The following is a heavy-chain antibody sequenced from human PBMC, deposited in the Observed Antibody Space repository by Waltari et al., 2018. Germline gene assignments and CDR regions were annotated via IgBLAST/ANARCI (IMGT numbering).Heavy chain of an antibody. J-gene: IGHJ4*02. V-gene: IGHV3-72*01. CDR2: TKNKANSDIT. Sequence: EVQLVESGGGLVQPGGSLRLSCVASGFTFSDHYMDWVRQAPGKGLEGVIRTKNKANSDITDYAASVKGRFIGSRDDSKNSLYLQMNNLKTEDTAVYYCARDTAAALDSWGQGTLVTVSS. CDR1: GFTFSDHY. CDR3: ARDTAAALDS. D-gene: IGHD2-2*01.